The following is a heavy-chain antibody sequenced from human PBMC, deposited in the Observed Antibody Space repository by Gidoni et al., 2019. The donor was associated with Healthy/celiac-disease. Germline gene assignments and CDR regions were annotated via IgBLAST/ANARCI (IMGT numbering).Heavy chain of an antibody. D-gene: IGHD3-10*01. CDR1: GGTCGSYW. J-gene: IGHJ4*02. CDR2: IKQAGSEK. Sequence: EVQLVEEGGGWVQPGGALRRAGAAYGGTCGSYWMSWVRQAPGKGLEWVANIKQAGSEKYYVASVKGRFTISRDNAKNSLYLQMNSLRAEDTAVYYCARKERRLLWFGESSYWGQGTLVTVSS. CDR3: ARKERRLLWFGESSY. V-gene: IGHV3-7*01.